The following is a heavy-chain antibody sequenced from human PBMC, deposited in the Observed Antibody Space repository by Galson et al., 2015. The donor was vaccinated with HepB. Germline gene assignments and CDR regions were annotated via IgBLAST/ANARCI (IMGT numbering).Heavy chain of an antibody. CDR3: ASSLATTLYFDY. CDR2: IFPDDSDT. J-gene: IGHJ4*02. D-gene: IGHD1-1*01. V-gene: IGHV5-51*01. CDR1: AYNFANYW. Sequence: QSGAEVKKPGESLKIPCKGSAYNFANYWIGWVRQMPGKGLEWMGIIFPDDSDTRYSPSFRGQVTISADKSINTAYLQWSRLKASDTAIYYCASSLATTLYFDYWGQGTLVTVSS.